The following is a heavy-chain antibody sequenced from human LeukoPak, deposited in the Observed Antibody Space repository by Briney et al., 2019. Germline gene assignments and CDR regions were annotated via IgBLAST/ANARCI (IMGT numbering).Heavy chain of an antibody. Sequence: SETLSLTCAVYGGPFSATSWSWIRQPPGKGLEWIGEINHSGSTNYNPSLKSRVTISVDTSKNQFSLKLSSVTAADTAVYYCASVGFYCGGDCYVDYWGQGTLVTVSS. CDR1: GGPFSATS. CDR3: ASVGFYCGGDCYVDY. D-gene: IGHD2-21*02. J-gene: IGHJ4*02. V-gene: IGHV4-34*01. CDR2: INHSGST.